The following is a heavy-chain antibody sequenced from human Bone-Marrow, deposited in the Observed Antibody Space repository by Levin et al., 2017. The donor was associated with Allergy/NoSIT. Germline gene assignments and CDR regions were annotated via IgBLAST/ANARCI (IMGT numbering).Heavy chain of an antibody. Sequence: GGSLRLSCSTSGFTFSRFAMSWVRQAPGKGLEWVASINNGGNPYYAEAVMRRFTISRDTAKGTLDLPMDSLRAADSAVYSCAKDNESRGWPTVDSWGQGTLVTVSS. J-gene: IGHJ4*02. V-gene: IGHV3-23*01. CDR2: INNGGNP. D-gene: IGHD3-22*01. CDR1: GFTFSRFA. CDR3: AKDNESRGWPTVDS.